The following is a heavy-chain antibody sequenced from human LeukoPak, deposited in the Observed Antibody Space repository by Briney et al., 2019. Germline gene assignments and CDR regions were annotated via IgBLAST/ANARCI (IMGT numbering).Heavy chain of an antibody. CDR3: SRGGGDDILTGTWSIDY. CDR1: GYTFTSYG. Sequence: ASVKVSCKASGYTFTSYGISWVRQAPGQGLEWMGGISAYNGNTNYAQKLQGRVTMTTDTSTSTAYMELRSLRSDDTAMYYCSRGGGDDILTGTWSIDYWGQGTLVTVSS. CDR2: ISAYNGNT. J-gene: IGHJ4*02. V-gene: IGHV1-18*01. D-gene: IGHD3-9*01.